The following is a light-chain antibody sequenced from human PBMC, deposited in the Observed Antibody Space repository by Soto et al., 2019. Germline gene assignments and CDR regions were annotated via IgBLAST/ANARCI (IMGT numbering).Light chain of an antibody. J-gene: IGKJ3*01. Sequence: IPMTQSPSTLSASVGDRVTITCRASRSISSWLAWYQQKPGKAPKLLIYKASSLESGVPSRFSGSGSGTEFSLSITGLQPDDFATYYCQYYRGLSSFGPGTKVDIK. CDR3: QYYRGLSS. V-gene: IGKV1-5*03. CDR2: KAS. CDR1: RSISSW.